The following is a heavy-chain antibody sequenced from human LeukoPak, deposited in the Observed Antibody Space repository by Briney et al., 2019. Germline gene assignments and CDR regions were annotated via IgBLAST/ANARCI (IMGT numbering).Heavy chain of an antibody. V-gene: IGHV1-2*02. CDR3: ARVRSLGYCSGGSCYSVGFDP. D-gene: IGHD2-15*01. Sequence: GASVKVSCKASGYTFTGYYMHWVRQAPGQGLEWMGWINPNSGGTNYAQKFQGRVTMTRDTSISTAYMELSRLRSDDTAVYYCARVRSLGYCSGGSCYSVGFDPWGQGTLVTVSS. J-gene: IGHJ5*02. CDR2: INPNSGGT. CDR1: GYTFTGYY.